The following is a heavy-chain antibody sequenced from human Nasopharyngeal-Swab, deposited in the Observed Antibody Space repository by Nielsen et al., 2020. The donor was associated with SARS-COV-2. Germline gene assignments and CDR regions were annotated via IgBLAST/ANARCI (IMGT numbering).Heavy chain of an antibody. J-gene: IGHJ6*02. Sequence: GGSLRLSCAASGFTFSSYSMNWVRQAPGKGLEWVAVISFDGSKKYYADSVKGRFTISRDSSKNTLYLQMNSLRAEDTAVYYCARDTSVDIVLLYYGMDVWGQGTTVTVSS. CDR3: ARDTSVDIVLLYYGMDV. CDR1: GFTFSSYS. D-gene: IGHD5-12*01. V-gene: IGHV3-30*03. CDR2: ISFDGSKK.